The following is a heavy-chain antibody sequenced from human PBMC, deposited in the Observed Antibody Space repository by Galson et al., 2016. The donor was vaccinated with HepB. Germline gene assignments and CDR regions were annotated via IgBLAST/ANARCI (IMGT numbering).Heavy chain of an antibody. CDR3: ARVVWGAPIPGTYGWLDP. Sequence: SETLSLTCAVSGGSFNSDYWWSWVRQPPGKGLEWIGEISRSGRTNYNPSLRGRVTISLNYSKSQFSLNLYSVTAADTAVYYCARVVWGAPIPGTYGWLDPWGRGTLVTVSS. J-gene: IGHJ5*02. D-gene: IGHD1-26*01. CDR1: GGSFNSDYW. V-gene: IGHV4-4*02. CDR2: ISRSGRT.